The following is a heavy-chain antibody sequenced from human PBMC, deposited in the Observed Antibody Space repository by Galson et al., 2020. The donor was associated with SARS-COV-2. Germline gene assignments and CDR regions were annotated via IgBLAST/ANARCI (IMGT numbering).Heavy chain of an antibody. V-gene: IGHV3-30*03. CDR1: GFNFSSYG. CDR3: ASGQYSGANCFEN. Sequence: TGGSLRLSCAASGFNFSSYGMHWVRQAPGKGLEWVAVISYDGSNKFYADSVKGRFTISRDNSKNTLSLQMNSLRAEDTSMYYCASGQYSGANCFENWGQGTLVTVSS. D-gene: IGHD5-12*01. CDR2: ISYDGSNK. J-gene: IGHJ4*02.